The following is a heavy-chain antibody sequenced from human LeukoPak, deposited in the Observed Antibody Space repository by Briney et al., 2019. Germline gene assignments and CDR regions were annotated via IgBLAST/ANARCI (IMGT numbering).Heavy chain of an antibody. J-gene: IGHJ4*02. V-gene: IGHV1-18*01. CDR3: ARDPTIAVAGPGY. D-gene: IGHD6-19*01. Sequence: ASVKVSCKASGYTFTSYGISWVRQAPGQGLQWMGWISAYNGNTYYAQKLQGRVTMTTDTSTSTAYMDLRSLRSDDTAVYYCARDPTIAVAGPGYWGQGTLVTVSS. CDR2: ISAYNGNT. CDR1: GYTFTSYG.